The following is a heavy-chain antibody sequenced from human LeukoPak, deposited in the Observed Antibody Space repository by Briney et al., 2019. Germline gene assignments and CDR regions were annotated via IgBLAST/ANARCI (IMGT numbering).Heavy chain of an antibody. J-gene: IGHJ1*01. CDR2: IYHSGST. Sequence: PSGTLSLTCAVSGGSISSSNWWSWVRPPPGKGLEWIGEIYHSGSTNYNPSLKSRVTISVDKSKNQFSLKLSSVTAADTAVYYCASGDFWSGDLIQHWGQGTLVTVSS. D-gene: IGHD3-3*01. CDR1: GGSISSSNW. CDR3: ASGDFWSGDLIQH. V-gene: IGHV4-4*02.